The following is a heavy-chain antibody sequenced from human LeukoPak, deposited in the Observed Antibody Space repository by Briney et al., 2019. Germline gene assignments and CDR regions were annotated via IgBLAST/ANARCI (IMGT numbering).Heavy chain of an antibody. Sequence: GASVKVPCKASGGTFSSYAISWVRQAPGQGLEWMGGIIPIFGTANYAQKFQGRVTITTDESTSTAYMELSSLRSEDTAVYYCARYPDYGDYWFDPWGQGTLVTVSS. J-gene: IGHJ5*02. D-gene: IGHD4-17*01. CDR2: IIPIFGTA. V-gene: IGHV1-69*05. CDR3: ARYPDYGDYWFDP. CDR1: GGTFSSYA.